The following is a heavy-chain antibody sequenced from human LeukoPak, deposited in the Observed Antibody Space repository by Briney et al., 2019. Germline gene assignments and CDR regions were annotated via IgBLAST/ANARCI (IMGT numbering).Heavy chain of an antibody. J-gene: IGHJ4*02. Sequence: GGSLRLSCAASGFTFSSYWMNWVRQAPGKGLVWVSRIASDGSSTTYADSVKGRFTISRDNSKNTLYLQMKSLRAEDTAVYYCATSRQWLVRYFDYWGQGTLATVSS. D-gene: IGHD6-19*01. V-gene: IGHV3-74*01. CDR2: IASDGSST. CDR3: ATSRQWLVRYFDY. CDR1: GFTFSSYW.